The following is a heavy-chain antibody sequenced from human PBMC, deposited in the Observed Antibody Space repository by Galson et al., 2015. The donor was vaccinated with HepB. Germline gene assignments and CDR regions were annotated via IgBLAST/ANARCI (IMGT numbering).Heavy chain of an antibody. CDR1: GYTFTSYY. CDR3: ARAGGRELYDI. Sequence: SVKVSCKASGYTFTSYYMHWVRQAPGQGLEWMGIINPNGGSTSYAQKLQGRVTMTRDTSTSTVYMELSSLRSEDTAVYYCARAGGRELYDIWGQGTMVTVSS. D-gene: IGHD1-7*01. V-gene: IGHV1-46*01. J-gene: IGHJ3*02. CDR2: INPNGGST.